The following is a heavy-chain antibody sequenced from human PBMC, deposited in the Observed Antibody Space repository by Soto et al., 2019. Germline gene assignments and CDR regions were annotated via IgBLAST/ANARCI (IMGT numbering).Heavy chain of an antibody. D-gene: IGHD6-13*01. Sequence: QLQESGPGLVKPSETLSLTCTVSGGSISSSSYYWGWIRQPPGKGLEWIGSIYYSGSTYYNPSLKSRVTISVDTSKNQFSLKLSSVTAADTAVYYCARLGGSSWYVDYWGQGTLVTVSS. V-gene: IGHV4-39*01. J-gene: IGHJ4*02. CDR2: IYYSGST. CDR1: GGSISSSSYY. CDR3: ARLGGSSWYVDY.